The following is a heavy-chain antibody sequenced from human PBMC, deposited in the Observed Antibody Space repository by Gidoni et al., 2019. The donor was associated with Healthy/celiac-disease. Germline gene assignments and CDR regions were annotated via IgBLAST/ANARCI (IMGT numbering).Heavy chain of an antibody. D-gene: IGHD3-3*02. CDR3: ARLHFWSGYAGYFDY. CDR1: GGSISSYY. J-gene: IGHJ4*02. Sequence: QVQLQESGPGLVTPSETLSLTCTVSGGSISSYYWSWIRQPPGKGLEWIGYIYYSGSTNYNPSLKSRVTISVDTSKNQFSLKLSSVTAADTAVYYCARLHFWSGYAGYFDYWGQGTLVTVSS. CDR2: IYYSGST. V-gene: IGHV4-59*08.